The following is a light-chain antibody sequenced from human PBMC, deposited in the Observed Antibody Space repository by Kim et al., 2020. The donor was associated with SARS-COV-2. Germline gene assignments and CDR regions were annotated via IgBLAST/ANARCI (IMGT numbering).Light chain of an antibody. CDR1: SGSIASNY. V-gene: IGLV6-57*02. CDR3: QSYDSSNLWV. J-gene: IGLJ3*02. CDR2: EDN. Sequence: NFMLTQPHSVSESPGKTVTISCTGSSGSIASNYVQWYQQRPGSAPTTVIYEDNQRPSGVPDRFSGSIDSYSNSASLTISGLKTEDEADYYCQSYDSSNLWVFGGGTQLTVL.